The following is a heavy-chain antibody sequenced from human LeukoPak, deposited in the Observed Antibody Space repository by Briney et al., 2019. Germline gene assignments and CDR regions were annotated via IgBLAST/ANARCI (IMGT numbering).Heavy chain of an antibody. CDR2: IFYSGSP. D-gene: IGHD6-13*01. Sequence: PSETLSLTCTVSGGSISNSSYYWGWVRQPPGKGPEWIGSIFYSGSPYYNPSLKSRVTISVDTSQNQFSLKLSCVTGADTAWYYCARPRITPPGDSSSWSEGWFDPWGQGSLVTV. V-gene: IGHV4-39*01. CDR3: ARPRITPPGDSSSWSEGWFDP. J-gene: IGHJ5*02. CDR1: GGSISNSSYY.